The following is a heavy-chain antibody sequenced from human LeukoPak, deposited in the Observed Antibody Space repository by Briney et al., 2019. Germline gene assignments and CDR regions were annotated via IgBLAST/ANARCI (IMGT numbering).Heavy chain of an antibody. CDR1: GFTFSSYS. CDR3: ARREVTEGIDY. J-gene: IGHJ4*02. Sequence: HPGGSLRLSCAASGFTFSSYSMNWVRQAPGKGLEWVSYISSSSSTIYYADSVKGRFTISRDNAKNSLYLQMNSLRAEDTAVYYCARREVTEGIDYWGQGTLVTVSS. D-gene: IGHD2-21*02. CDR2: ISSSSSTI. V-gene: IGHV3-48*01.